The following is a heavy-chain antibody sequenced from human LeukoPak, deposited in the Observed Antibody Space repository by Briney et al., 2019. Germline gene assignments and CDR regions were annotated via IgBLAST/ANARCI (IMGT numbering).Heavy chain of an antibody. CDR3: AKDTGVYDSSGYSDY. Sequence: RGGSLRLSCAASGFTFSSYAMHWVRQAPGKGLEWVAVISYDGSNKYYADSVKGRFTISRDNSKNTLYLQMNSLRAEDTAVYYCAKDTGVYDSSGYSDYWGQGTLVTVSS. CDR1: GFTFSSYA. J-gene: IGHJ4*02. CDR2: ISYDGSNK. V-gene: IGHV3-30-3*01. D-gene: IGHD3-22*01.